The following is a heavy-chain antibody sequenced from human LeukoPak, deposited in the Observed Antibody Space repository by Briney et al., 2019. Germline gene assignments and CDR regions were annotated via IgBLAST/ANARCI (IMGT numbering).Heavy chain of an antibody. V-gene: IGHV1-8*01. D-gene: IGHD3-9*01. Sequence: ASVKVSCKASGYTFTSYDINWVRQATGHGLEWMGWMNPNSGNTGYAQKFQGRVTMTRNTSISTAYMELSSLRSEDTALYYSAKTTADGITIYWGQGTLVTASS. CDR3: AKTTADGITIY. CDR1: GYTFTSYD. CDR2: MNPNSGNT. J-gene: IGHJ4*02.